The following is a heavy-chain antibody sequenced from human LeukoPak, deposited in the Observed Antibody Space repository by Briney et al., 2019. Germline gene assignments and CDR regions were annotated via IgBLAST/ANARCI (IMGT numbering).Heavy chain of an antibody. CDR2: ISGSGGSR. Sequence: GGSLRLSCAASGFTFGTYAMSWVRQAPGKGLEWVSYISGSGGSRYYAESVNCRFTISRDNSKYTVYLKMNSMRAQDTAIYYCAKDNRGTIVVVTPYYFDYWGQGTLVTVSS. J-gene: IGHJ4*02. CDR1: GFTFGTYA. V-gene: IGHV3-23*01. D-gene: IGHD3-22*01. CDR3: AKDNRGTIVVVTPYYFDY.